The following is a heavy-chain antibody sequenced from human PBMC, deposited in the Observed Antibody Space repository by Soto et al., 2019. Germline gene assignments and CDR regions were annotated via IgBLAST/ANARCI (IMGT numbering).Heavy chain of an antibody. J-gene: IGHJ5*02. CDR1: GYTFTGYY. D-gene: IGHD6-13*01. CDR3: ARNIAAAGTNGFDP. Sequence: QVQLVQSGAEVKKPGASVKVSCKASGYTFTGYYMHWVRQAPGQGLEWMGWINPNSGGTNYAQKFQGWVTMTRDTSISTADMELSRLRSYDTAVYYCARNIAAAGTNGFDPWGQGTLVTVSS. CDR2: INPNSGGT. V-gene: IGHV1-2*04.